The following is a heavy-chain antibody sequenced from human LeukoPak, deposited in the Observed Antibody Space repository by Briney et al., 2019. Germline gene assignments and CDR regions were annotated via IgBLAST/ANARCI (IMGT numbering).Heavy chain of an antibody. V-gene: IGHV4-59*08. CDR3: ARGGLWIYYFDY. Sequence: SETLSLTCTVSGGSISSYYWSWIRQPPGKGLEWIGYIYYSGSTSYNPSLKSRVTISVDTSKKQFSLKLNSVTAADTAVFYCARGGLWIYYFDYWGQGTLVTVSS. D-gene: IGHD1-1*01. J-gene: IGHJ4*02. CDR2: IYYSGST. CDR1: GGSISSYY.